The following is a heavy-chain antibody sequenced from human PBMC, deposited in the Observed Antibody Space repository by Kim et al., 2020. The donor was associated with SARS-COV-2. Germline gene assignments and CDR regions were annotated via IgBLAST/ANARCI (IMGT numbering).Heavy chain of an antibody. CDR1: GFTFSNAW. V-gene: IGHV3-15*01. Sequence: GGSLRLSCAASGFTFSNAWMSWVRQAPGKGLEWVGRIKSKTDGGTTDYAAPVKGRFTISRDDSKNTLYLQMNSLKTEDTAVYYCTTGNGHDSSGYYLGDWGQGTLVTVSS. J-gene: IGHJ4*02. CDR3: TTGNGHDSSGYYLGD. D-gene: IGHD3-22*01. CDR2: IKSKTDGGTT.